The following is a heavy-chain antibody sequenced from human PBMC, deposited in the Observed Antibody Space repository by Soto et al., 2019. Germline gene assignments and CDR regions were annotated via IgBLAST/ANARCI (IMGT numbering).Heavy chain of an antibody. J-gene: IGHJ6*02. CDR2: IYPGDPDT. Sequence: GESLKISCKGSGYSFTSYWNGWVRQMPGKGLEWVGIIYPGDPDTRYSPSFQGQVTNSADKSISTAYLQWSSLKASDTAMYYCARNTYYYGSGSYYKVGYYGMDVWGQGTTVTVSS. V-gene: IGHV5-51*01. CDR3: ARNTYYYGSGSYYKVGYYGMDV. D-gene: IGHD3-10*01. CDR1: GYSFTSYW.